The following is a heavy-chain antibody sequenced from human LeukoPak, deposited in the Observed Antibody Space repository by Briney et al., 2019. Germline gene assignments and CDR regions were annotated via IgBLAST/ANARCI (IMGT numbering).Heavy chain of an antibody. Sequence: PGGSLRLSCAASGFTFSSYSMNWVRQAPGKGLEWVSSISSSSSYVYYADSVKGRFTISRDNAKNSLYLQMNSLRAEDTAVYYCARDGLSYDSSGSFDYWGQGTLVTVSS. V-gene: IGHV3-21*01. CDR2: ISSSSSYV. CDR1: GFTFSSYS. CDR3: ARDGLSYDSSGSFDY. D-gene: IGHD3-22*01. J-gene: IGHJ4*02.